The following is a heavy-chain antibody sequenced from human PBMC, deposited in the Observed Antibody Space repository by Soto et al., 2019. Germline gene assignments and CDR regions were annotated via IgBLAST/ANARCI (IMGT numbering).Heavy chain of an antibody. Sequence: QRELQESGPGLVEHSETLSLTCTVSGGSISSSPYYWAWIRQPPGKGLQWIGNIYYNGNTFYNPSLKSRVAISIATSKNQFSLRLSSVTASDTAVCYCARHGPLTNNWNQLNCWGQGTLVTVSS. CDR2: IYYNGNT. J-gene: IGHJ4*02. V-gene: IGHV4-39*01. D-gene: IGHD1-1*01. CDR3: ARHGPLTNNWNQLNC. CDR1: GGSISSSPYY.